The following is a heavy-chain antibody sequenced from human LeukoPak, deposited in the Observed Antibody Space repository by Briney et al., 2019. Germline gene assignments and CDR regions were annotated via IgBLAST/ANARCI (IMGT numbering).Heavy chain of an antibody. D-gene: IGHD3-10*01. Sequence: ASVKVSCKASGYSFTDYYMHWVRQAPGQGLEWMGRINPKRGGTNYAQKFQGRVTLTRDTSISTAHMELSRLTSDDTAVYYCALLWFGELWTKDYGGQGTLVTVSS. J-gene: IGHJ4*02. CDR3: ALLWFGELWTKDY. V-gene: IGHV1-2*06. CDR2: INPKRGGT. CDR1: GYSFTDYY.